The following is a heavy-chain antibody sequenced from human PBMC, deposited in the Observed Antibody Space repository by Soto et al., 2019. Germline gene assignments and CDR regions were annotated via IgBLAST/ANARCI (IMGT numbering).Heavy chain of an antibody. CDR1: GYTFTSYG. D-gene: IGHD3-22*01. J-gene: IGHJ5*02. V-gene: IGHV1-18*01. CDR2: ISAYNGNT. Sequence: QVQLVQSGAEVKKPGASVKVSCKASGYTFTSYGISWVRQAPGQGLEWMGWISAYNGNTNYAQKLQCRVTMTTDTSTSTAYMELRSLRSDDTAVYYCARSQTAHSRGHNWFDPWGQGTLVTVSS. CDR3: ARSQTAHSRGHNWFDP.